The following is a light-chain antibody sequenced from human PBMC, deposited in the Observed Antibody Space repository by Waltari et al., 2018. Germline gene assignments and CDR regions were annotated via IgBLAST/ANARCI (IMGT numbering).Light chain of an antibody. CDR2: EVS. CDR1: SSDVGGYNY. Sequence: QSALTQPASVSGSPGQSITLSCTGTSSDVGGYNYVSWYQQHPGKAPKLMSYEVSNRPSGVSNRFSGSKSGNTASLTISGLQAEDEADYYCSSYTSSSTLVFGGGTKLTVL. CDR3: SSYTSSSTLV. V-gene: IGLV2-14*01. J-gene: IGLJ3*02.